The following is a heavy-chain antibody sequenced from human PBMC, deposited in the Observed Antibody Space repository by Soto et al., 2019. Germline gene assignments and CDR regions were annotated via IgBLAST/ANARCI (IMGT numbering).Heavy chain of an antibody. V-gene: IGHV4-39*01. CDR1: GGSISSSSYY. J-gene: IGHJ4*02. CDR2: IYYSGST. D-gene: IGHD2-2*01. Sequence: PSETLSLTCTVSGGSISSSSYYCGWIRQPPGKGLEWIGSIYYSGSTYYNPSLKSRVTISVDTSKNQFSLKLSSVTAADTAVYYCARSSASMLVPADKGGYWGQGTLVTVSS. CDR3: ARSSASMLVPADKGGY.